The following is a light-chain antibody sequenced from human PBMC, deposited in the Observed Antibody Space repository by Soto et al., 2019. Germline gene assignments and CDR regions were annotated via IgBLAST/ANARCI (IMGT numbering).Light chain of an antibody. CDR1: SSDVGGYNY. J-gene: IGLJ2*01. V-gene: IGLV2-14*01. CDR2: EVS. Sequence: QSVLTQPASVSGSPGQSITISCTGTSSDVGGYNYVSWYQQHPGKAPKLMIYEVSNRPSGVSNRFSGSKSGNTAYLTISGLQAEDEADYYCSSYTSSSTSVVFGGGTKLTVL. CDR3: SSYTSSSTSVV.